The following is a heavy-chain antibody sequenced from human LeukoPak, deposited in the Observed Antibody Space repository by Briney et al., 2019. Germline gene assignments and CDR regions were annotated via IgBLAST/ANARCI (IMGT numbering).Heavy chain of an antibody. CDR1: GFTFSSYS. V-gene: IGHV3-21*01. D-gene: IGHD6-13*01. CDR3: ARGIYSSSGIDY. J-gene: IGHJ4*02. Sequence: PGGSPRLSCAASGFTFSSYSMNWVRQAPGKGLEWVSSISSSSSYIYYADSVKGRFTISRDNAKNSLYLQMNSLRAEDTAVYYCARGIYSSSGIDYWGQGTLATVSS. CDR2: ISSSSSYI.